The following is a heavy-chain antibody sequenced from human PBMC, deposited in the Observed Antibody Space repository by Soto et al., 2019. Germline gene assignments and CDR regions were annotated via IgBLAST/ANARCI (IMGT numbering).Heavy chain of an antibody. V-gene: IGHV3-21*01. Sequence: PGGSLRLSCAASGFTFSSYSMNWVRQAPGKGLEWVSSISGSSSYIYYADSVKGRFTISRDNAKNSLYLQMNSLRAEDTAVYYCATGTVGATGVFYWGQGNLVTVSS. CDR1: GFTFSSYS. CDR3: ATGTVGATGVFY. D-gene: IGHD1-26*01. J-gene: IGHJ4*02. CDR2: ISGSSSYI.